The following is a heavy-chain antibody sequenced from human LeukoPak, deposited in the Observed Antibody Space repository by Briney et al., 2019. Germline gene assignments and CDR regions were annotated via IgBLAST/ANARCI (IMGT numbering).Heavy chain of an antibody. CDR3: ARAPLSGSYSPEKFDY. CDR2: INHSGST. Sequence: SETLSLTCAVYGGSFSGYYWSWIRQPPGKGLEWIGEINHSGSTNYNPSLKSRVTISVDTSKNQFSLKLSSVTAADTAVYYCARAPLSGSYSPEKFDYWGQGTLVTVSS. D-gene: IGHD1-26*01. CDR1: GGSFSGYY. V-gene: IGHV4-34*01. J-gene: IGHJ4*02.